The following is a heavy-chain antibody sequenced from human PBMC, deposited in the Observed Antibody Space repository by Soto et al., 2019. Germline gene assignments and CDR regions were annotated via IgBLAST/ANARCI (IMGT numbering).Heavy chain of an antibody. CDR1: GGSMSEYF. CDR3: ARDGYDGSGSPYPAY. CDR2: IYYLGST. Sequence: SETLSLTCSVSGGSMSEYFWSWIRQSPGKGLEWIGYIYYLGSTDYNPSLKSRVTISVDTSKRQFSLRLTSMTAADTAVYYCARDGYDGSGSPYPAYWGPGTQVTVSS. D-gene: IGHD3-10*01. V-gene: IGHV4-59*01. J-gene: IGHJ4*02.